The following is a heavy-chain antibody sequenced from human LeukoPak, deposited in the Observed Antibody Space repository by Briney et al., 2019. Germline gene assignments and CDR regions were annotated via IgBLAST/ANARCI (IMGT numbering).Heavy chain of an antibody. CDR2: ISSSTSYI. Sequence: SGGSLRLSCAASGFTFSSYSMNWIRQAPGKGLEWVSSISSSTSYIYYADSAKGRFTISKDNAKNSLYLQMNSLRAEDTAVYYCARAGGSTVSHSDYWGQGTLVTVSS. J-gene: IGHJ4*02. D-gene: IGHD4-17*01. CDR1: GFTFSSYS. V-gene: IGHV3-21*01. CDR3: ARAGGSTVSHSDY.